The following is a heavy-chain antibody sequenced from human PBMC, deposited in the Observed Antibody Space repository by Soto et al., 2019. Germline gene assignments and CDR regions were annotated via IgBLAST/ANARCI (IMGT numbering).Heavy chain of an antibody. D-gene: IGHD3-22*01. V-gene: IGHV1-2*04. CDR2: INPNSGGT. CDR1: GDRFTGYY. CDR3: ARVGTYYDSSGYREESEYFQH. J-gene: IGHJ1*01. Sequence: GTSMKLSCETCGDRFTGYYMHWVRQAPKQGLEWMGWINPNSGGTNYAQKFQGWVTMTRDTSISTAYMELSRLRSDDTAVYYCARVGTYYDSSGYREESEYFQHWGQGTLVTVSS.